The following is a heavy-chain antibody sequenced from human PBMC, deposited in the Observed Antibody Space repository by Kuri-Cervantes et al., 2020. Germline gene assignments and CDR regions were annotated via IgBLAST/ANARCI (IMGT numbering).Heavy chain of an antibody. CDR1: GFTFRTSW. J-gene: IGHJ3*01. D-gene: IGHD6-19*01. V-gene: IGHV3-15*01. CDR3: TTDYXFNGSGWT. Sequence: GESLKISCAASGFTFRTSWMTWVRQAPGQGLEWVARIKNRADGETIDYAAPVKGRFFVSRDXXKNTVYLQMSSLKTEDTXVYYCTTDYXFNGSGWTWGQGTMVTVSS. CDR2: IKNRADGETI.